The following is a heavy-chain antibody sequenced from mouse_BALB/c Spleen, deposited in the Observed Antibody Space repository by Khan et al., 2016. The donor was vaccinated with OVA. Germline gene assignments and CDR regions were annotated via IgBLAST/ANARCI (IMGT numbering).Heavy chain of an antibody. CDR2: IANKADGYRT. CDR1: GFTFTDYY. CDR3: ARDQVGSYFDY. V-gene: IGHV7-3*02. Sequence: EVELVESGGGLVQPGGSLRLSCATSGFTFTDYYMTWVRQPPGEALEWLGFIANKADGYRTEYSASVKGRFTFSRNTSQNVLYLQMTTLRVEDSATYDCARDQVGSYFDYWGQGTTLTVSS. D-gene: IGHD4-1*02. J-gene: IGHJ2*01.